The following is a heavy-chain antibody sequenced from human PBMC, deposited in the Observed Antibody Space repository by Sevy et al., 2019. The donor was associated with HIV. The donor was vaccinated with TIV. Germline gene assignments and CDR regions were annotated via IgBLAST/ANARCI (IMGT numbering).Heavy chain of an antibody. D-gene: IGHD6-19*01. CDR3: AKGPRGYSYGFGRYSSGWYPYYFDY. J-gene: IGHJ4*02. CDR2: ISGSGGST. V-gene: IGHV3-23*01. Sequence: GGSLRLSCAASGFTFSSYAMSWVRQAPGKGLEWVSAISGSGGSTYYADSVKGRFTISRDNSKNTLYLQMNSRRAEDTAVYYCAKGPRGYSYGFGRYSSGWYPYYFDYWGQGTLVTVSS. CDR1: GFTFSSYA.